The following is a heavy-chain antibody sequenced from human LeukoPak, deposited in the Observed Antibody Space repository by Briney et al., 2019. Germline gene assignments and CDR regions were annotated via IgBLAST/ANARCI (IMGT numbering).Heavy chain of an antibody. CDR2: IVYDGSEK. Sequence: PGGSLRLSCAASGFTFSRHPMHWVRQAPGKGLEWVAVIVYDGSEKYYKESVKGRFTISRDNSKNTLYLQMDGLRPEDTAVYYCAKDPRTGAVSGIFYFDYWGQGTLLTVSS. D-gene: IGHD6-19*01. CDR3: AKDPRTGAVSGIFYFDY. V-gene: IGHV3-30*04. CDR1: GFTFSRHP. J-gene: IGHJ4*02.